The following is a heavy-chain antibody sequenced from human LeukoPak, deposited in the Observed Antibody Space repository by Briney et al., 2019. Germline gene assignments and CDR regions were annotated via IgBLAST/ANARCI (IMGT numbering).Heavy chain of an antibody. CDR1: GGSIISSDYH. J-gene: IGHJ3*02. CDR3: ARVDGGSYHRTFDI. V-gene: IGHV4-39*01. Sequence: SETLSLTCTVSGGSIISSDYHWGWVRQPPGKGLEWIGTISYSGNTDYNPSLRSRVTISVDTSNNQFSLRLGSVTPEDTAMYYCARVDGGSYHRTFDIWGQGTMDTVSS. CDR2: ISYSGNT. D-gene: IGHD1-26*01.